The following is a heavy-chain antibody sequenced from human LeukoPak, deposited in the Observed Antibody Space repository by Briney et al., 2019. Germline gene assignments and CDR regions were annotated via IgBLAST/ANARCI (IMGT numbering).Heavy chain of an antibody. J-gene: IGHJ5*02. D-gene: IGHD6-13*01. V-gene: IGHV3-23*01. CDR2: ISGSGGST. CDR3: AKDLEDDSSSWYFWTGGSEAGLKWFDP. Sequence: PGGSLRLSCAASGFTFSSYAMSWVRQAPGKGLEWVSAISGSGGSTYYADSVKGRFTISRDNSKNTLYLQMNSLRAEDTAVYYCAKDLEDDSSSWYFWTGGSEAGLKWFDPWGQGTLVTVSS. CDR1: GFTFSSYA.